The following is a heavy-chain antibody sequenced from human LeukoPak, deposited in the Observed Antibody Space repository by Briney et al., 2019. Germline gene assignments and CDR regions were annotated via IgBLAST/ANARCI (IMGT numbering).Heavy chain of an antibody. CDR1: GFTFSSYV. V-gene: IGHV3-13*01. D-gene: IGHD3-3*01. Sequence: GGSLRLSCAASGFTFSSYVMHWVRQATGKGLEWVSAIGTAGDTYYPGSVKGRFTISRENAKNSLYLQMNSLRAGDTAVYYCARGSGDFWSGYYSFDYWGQGTLVTVSS. CDR2: IGTAGDT. CDR3: ARGSGDFWSGYYSFDY. J-gene: IGHJ4*02.